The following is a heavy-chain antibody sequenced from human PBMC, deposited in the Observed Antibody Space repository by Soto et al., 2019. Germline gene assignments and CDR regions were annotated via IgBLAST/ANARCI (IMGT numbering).Heavy chain of an antibody. CDR1: GASISSSGYY. CDR2: IYYGGST. CDR3: ARRAAYGDYSDN. D-gene: IGHD4-17*01. Sequence: QLQLQESGPGLVKPSETLSLTCTVSGASISSSGYYWGWIRQPPGKGLEWIGSIYYGGSTYYNLSLKSRVTISVDTSKKQFSLRLSSVTAADTAVYYCARRAAYGDYSDNWGQGTQVTVSS. J-gene: IGHJ4*02. V-gene: IGHV4-39*01.